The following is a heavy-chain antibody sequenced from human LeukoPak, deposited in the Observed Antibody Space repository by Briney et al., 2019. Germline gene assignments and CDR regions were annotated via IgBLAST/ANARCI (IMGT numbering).Heavy chain of an antibody. Sequence: GGSLRRSCVASGFTFSSYGMHWVRRAPGKGLEWVAFVRCDGSNKYCLDSVKGQFTISRDNSKNTLYLQMNSLRPEDTAAYYCAKEVDPAISYYYYMDVWGKGTTVTVSS. V-gene: IGHV3-30*02. CDR3: AKEVDPAISYYYYMDV. D-gene: IGHD5-24*01. J-gene: IGHJ6*03. CDR1: GFTFSSYG. CDR2: VRCDGSNK.